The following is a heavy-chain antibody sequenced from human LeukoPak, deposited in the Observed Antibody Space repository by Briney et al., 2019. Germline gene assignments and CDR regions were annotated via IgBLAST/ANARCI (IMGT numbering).Heavy chain of an antibody. CDR2: VTGGGGDT. CDR3: AKAPLRSCSGAICYPFDY. Sequence: GGSLRLSCAASGFSFSSYAMSWVRQAPGKRLEWDSVVTGGGGDTYYADSVKGRFTISRDNSKNMLYLQMNSLRAEDAAVYYCAKAPLRSCSGAICYPFDYWGQGTLVTVSS. J-gene: IGHJ4*02. CDR1: GFSFSSYA. D-gene: IGHD2-15*01. V-gene: IGHV3-23*01.